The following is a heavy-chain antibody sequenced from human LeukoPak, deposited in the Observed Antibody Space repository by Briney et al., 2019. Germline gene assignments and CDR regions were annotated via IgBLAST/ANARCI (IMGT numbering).Heavy chain of an antibody. Sequence: GGSLRLSCAASGFTFSSYGMHWVRQAPGKGLEWVAFIRYDGSNKYYADSVKGRFTISRDNSKNTLYLQMNSLRAEDTAVYYCAKDRDSSSWIKYYYGMDVWGQGTTVTVSS. CDR3: AKDRDSSSWIKYYYGMDV. CDR1: GFTFSSYG. V-gene: IGHV3-30*02. CDR2: IRYDGSNK. J-gene: IGHJ6*02. D-gene: IGHD6-13*01.